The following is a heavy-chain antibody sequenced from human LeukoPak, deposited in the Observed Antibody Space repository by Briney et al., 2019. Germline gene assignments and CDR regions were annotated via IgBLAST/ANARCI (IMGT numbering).Heavy chain of an antibody. CDR3: ARALLLPMD. J-gene: IGHJ4*02. CDR2: FDPEDGET. V-gene: IGHV1-24*01. D-gene: IGHD2/OR15-2a*01. Sequence: ASVKVSCKVSGYTLTELSMHWVRQAPGKGLEWMGGFDPEDGETIYAQKLQGRVTMTTDTSTSTAYMELRSLRSDDTAVYYCARALLLPMDWGQGTLVTVSS. CDR1: GYTLTELS.